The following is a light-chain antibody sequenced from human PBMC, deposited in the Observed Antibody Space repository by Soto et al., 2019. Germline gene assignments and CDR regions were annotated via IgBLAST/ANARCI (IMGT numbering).Light chain of an antibody. CDR3: CSYAGSSYYV. CDR1: SSNIGNNY. CDR2: DNN. Sequence: QSVLTQPPSVSAAPGQKVTISCSGSSSNIGNNYVSWYQQLPGTAPKLLIYDNNKRPSGIPDRFSGSKSGTSATLGITGLQTGDEADYYCCSYAGSSYYVFGSGTKLTVL. J-gene: IGLJ1*01. V-gene: IGLV1-51*01.